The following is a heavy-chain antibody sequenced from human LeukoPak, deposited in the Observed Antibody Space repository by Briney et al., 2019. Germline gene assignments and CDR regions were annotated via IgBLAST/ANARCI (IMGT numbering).Heavy chain of an antibody. CDR1: GFTFSSYG. Sequence: GGSLRLSCAASGFTFSSYGMHWVRQAPGKGLEWVAVISYDGSNKYYADSVKGRFTISRDNSKNTLYLQMNSLRAEDTAVYYCAKAGQLGYYYYGMDVWGQGTTVTVSS. D-gene: IGHD1-1*01. CDR3: AKAGQLGYYYYGMDV. V-gene: IGHV3-30*18. J-gene: IGHJ6*02. CDR2: ISYDGSNK.